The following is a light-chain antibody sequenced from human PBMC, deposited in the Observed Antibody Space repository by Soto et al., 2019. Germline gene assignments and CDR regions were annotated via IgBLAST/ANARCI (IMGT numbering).Light chain of an antibody. CDR3: QQSYSTPPIT. V-gene: IGKV1-39*01. CDR2: AAS. CDR1: QSISSY. J-gene: IGKJ3*01. Sequence: DLQMTQSPSSLSASVGDRVTITCRASQSISSYLNWYQQKPGKAPKLLFYAASSLQSGVPSRFSGSGSGTDFTLTISSLQPEDFATYYCQQSYSTPPITFGPGTKVDIK.